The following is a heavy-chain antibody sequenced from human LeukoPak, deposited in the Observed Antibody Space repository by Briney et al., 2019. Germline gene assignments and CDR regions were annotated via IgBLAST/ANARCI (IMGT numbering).Heavy chain of an antibody. Sequence: GGSLRLSCAASGFTFSSHGMSWVRQAPGKGLEWVAFIRYDGSNKYYADSVKGRFTISRDNSKNTLYLQMNSLRAEDTAVYYCAKDPPPIAVAGTGYFDYWGQGTLVTVSS. CDR1: GFTFSSHG. CDR3: AKDPPPIAVAGTGYFDY. V-gene: IGHV3-30*02. D-gene: IGHD6-19*01. CDR2: IRYDGSNK. J-gene: IGHJ4*02.